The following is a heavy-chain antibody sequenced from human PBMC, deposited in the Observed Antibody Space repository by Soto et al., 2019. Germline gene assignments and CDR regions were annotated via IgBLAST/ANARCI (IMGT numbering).Heavy chain of an antibody. J-gene: IGHJ6*03. CDR2: INPNSGGT. V-gene: IGHV1-2*04. CDR3: ARGYCSSTSCSQRGYYYYMDV. Sequence: ASVKVSCKASGYTFTNYDISWVRQAPGQGLEWMGWINPNSGGTNYAQKFQGWVTMTRDTSISTAYMELSRLRSDDTAVYYCARGYCSSTSCSQRGYYYYMDVWGKGTTVTVSS. D-gene: IGHD2-2*01. CDR1: GYTFTNYD.